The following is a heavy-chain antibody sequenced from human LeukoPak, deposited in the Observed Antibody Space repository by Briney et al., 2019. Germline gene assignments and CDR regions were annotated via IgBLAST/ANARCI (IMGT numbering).Heavy chain of an antibody. V-gene: IGHV1-69*13. CDR2: IIPIYGTA. CDR1: VGTFSNYP. CDR3: ATHTGGYNYWWFDI. Sequence: SVTVSCKASVGTFSNYPIIWVRQAPGRGLEWLGGIIPIYGTANYALMFQGRITLSAHESTATAYMELRNLTSDDTAMYFCATHTGGYNYWWFDIWGQGTLVSVSS. J-gene: IGHJ5*02. D-gene: IGHD5-24*01.